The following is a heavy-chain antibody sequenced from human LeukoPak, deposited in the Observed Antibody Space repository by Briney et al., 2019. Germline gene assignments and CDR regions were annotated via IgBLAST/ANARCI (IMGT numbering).Heavy chain of an antibody. CDR1: GFTFSSFS. CDR2: ISYDGNNI. V-gene: IGHV3-30-3*01. CDR3: ARPTAGYSYGPYYYYYAMDV. J-gene: IGHJ6*02. Sequence: GGSLRLACAASGFTFSSFSMHWVRQAPGKGLEGVAVISYDGNNIYDADSVKGRFTISRDNSKNKLYLQMNSLRTEDTAVYYCARPTAGYSYGPYYYYYAMDVWGQGTTVTVSS. D-gene: IGHD5-18*01.